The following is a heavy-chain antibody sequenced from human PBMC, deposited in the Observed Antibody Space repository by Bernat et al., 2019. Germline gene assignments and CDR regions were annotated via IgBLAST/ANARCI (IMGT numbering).Heavy chain of an antibody. CDR3: ARGRILWFGEPYCMDV. D-gene: IGHD3-10*01. J-gene: IGHJ6*03. CDR1: GGSFSGYY. CDR2: INHSGST. Sequence: QVQLQQWGAGLLKPSETLSLTCAVYGGSFSGYYWSWIRQPPGKGLEWIGEINHSGSTNYNPSLKSRVTISVDTSKNQFSLKLSSVTAADTAVYYCARGRILWFGEPYCMDVWGKGTTVTVSS. V-gene: IGHV4-34*01.